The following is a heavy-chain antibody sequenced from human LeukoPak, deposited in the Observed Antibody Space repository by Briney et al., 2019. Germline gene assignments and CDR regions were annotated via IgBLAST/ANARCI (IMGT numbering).Heavy chain of an antibody. CDR3: AKRSRAAAGTHDC. J-gene: IGHJ4*02. V-gene: IGHV3-23*01. CDR1: GFTFSSYA. Sequence: GGSLRLSCAASGFTFSSYAMSWVRQAPGKGLEWVSAISGSGGSTYYADSVNGRFTISRDNSKNTLYLQVNSLRVEDTAVYYCAKRSRAAAGTHDCWGQGTLVTVSS. D-gene: IGHD6-13*01. CDR2: ISGSGGST.